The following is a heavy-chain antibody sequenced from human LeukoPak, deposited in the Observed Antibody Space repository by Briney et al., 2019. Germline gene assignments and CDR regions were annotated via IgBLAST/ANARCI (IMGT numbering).Heavy chain of an antibody. D-gene: IGHD6-13*01. CDR3: AKDFSSSSWYTEDAFDI. CDR1: GFTFDDYA. V-gene: IGHV3-9*01. CDR2: ISWNSGSI. J-gene: IGHJ3*02. Sequence: PGGSLRLSCAASGFTFDDYAMHWVRQAPGKGLEWVSGISWNSGSIGYADSVKGRFTISRDNAKNSLYLQMNSLRAEDTALYYCAKDFSSSSWYTEDAFDIWGQGTMVTVSS.